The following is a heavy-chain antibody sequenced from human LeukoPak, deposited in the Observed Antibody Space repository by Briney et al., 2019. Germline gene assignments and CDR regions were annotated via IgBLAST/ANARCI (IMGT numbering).Heavy chain of an antibody. CDR2: MYSAGDS. CDR1: GVSIRYNY. D-gene: IGHD2-8*02. CDR3: ASHYCSAGSCYFDG. V-gene: IGHV3-53*01. Sequence: RGSLRLSCVVSGVSIRYNYMSWGRESPRKGLEWVSLMYSAGDSYNADSVKGRFIISKDTSKNTVYLHMNRLRPEDTAVYYCASHYCSAGSCYFDGWGQGTLVAVSS. J-gene: IGHJ4*02.